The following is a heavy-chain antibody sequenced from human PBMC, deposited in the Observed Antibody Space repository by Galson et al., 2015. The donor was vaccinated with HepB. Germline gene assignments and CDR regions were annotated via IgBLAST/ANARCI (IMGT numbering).Heavy chain of an antibody. J-gene: IGHJ3*02. Sequence: QSGAEVKKPGESLKISCKGSGYSFTSYWIGWVRQMPGKGLEWMGIIYPGDSDTRYSPSFQGQVTISADKSISTAYLQWSSLKASDTAMYYCARRGAYSSSWYADAFDIWGQGTMVTVSS. CDR2: IYPGDSDT. CDR3: ARRGAYSSSWYADAFDI. D-gene: IGHD6-13*01. CDR1: GYSFTSYW. V-gene: IGHV5-51*01.